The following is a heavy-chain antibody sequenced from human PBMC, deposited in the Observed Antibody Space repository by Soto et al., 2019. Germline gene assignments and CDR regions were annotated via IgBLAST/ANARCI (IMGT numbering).Heavy chain of an antibody. V-gene: IGHV5-51*01. CDR1: GSSFTNYW. Sequence: PGESLKISCKGSGSSFTNYWIAWVRQMPGKGLEWMGIIYPGDSDTRYSPSFRGQVTMSADKSISTAYLQWSSLKASDTAMYYWAGRPGNGWYSWGRGTMVPVSS. D-gene: IGHD2-15*01. CDR2: IYPGDSDT. CDR3: AGRPGNGWYS. J-gene: IGHJ3*01.